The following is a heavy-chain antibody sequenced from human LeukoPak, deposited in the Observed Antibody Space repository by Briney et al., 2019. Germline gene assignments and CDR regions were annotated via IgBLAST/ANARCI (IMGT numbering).Heavy chain of an antibody. CDR2: IFYSGST. J-gene: IGHJ6*02. CDR3: ARDRGIVIEPAVYGMDV. CDR1: GGSISSVGYY. Sequence: SQTLSLTCSVSGGSISSVGYYWSWIRQPPGKGLEWIGYIFYSGSTHYNPSLRSRVTISIDTSKNQFSLNLSSVTAADTAVYYCARDRGIVIEPAVYGMDVWGQGTTVTVSS. V-gene: IGHV4-31*03. D-gene: IGHD2-2*01.